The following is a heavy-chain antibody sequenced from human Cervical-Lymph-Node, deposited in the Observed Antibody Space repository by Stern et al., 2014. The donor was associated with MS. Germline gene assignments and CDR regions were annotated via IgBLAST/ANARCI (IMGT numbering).Heavy chain of an antibody. CDR3: ASPLTATSVPFGYYGMDV. CDR2: SVPRFGKP. D-gene: IGHD4-17*01. Sequence: VQLVQSGAEVKKPGSSVKVSCKASGGTFSNYATSWVRQAPGQGLEWMGGSVPRFGKPNYAQKCQGRVAITADESTSTAYMDLSSLRSEDTAVYYCASPLTATSVPFGYYGMDVWGQGTTVTVS. V-gene: IGHV1-69*01. CDR1: GGTFSNYA. J-gene: IGHJ6*02.